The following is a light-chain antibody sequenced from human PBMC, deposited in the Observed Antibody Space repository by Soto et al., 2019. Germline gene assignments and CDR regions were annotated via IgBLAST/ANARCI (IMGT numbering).Light chain of an antibody. V-gene: IGLV2-11*01. CDR2: DVS. CDR1: SSYVGGYNY. J-gene: IGLJ3*02. CDR3: CSYAGSPGEV. Sequence: QSVLTQPRSVSGSPGQSVTISCTGTSSYVGGYNYVSWYQQHPGKAPKLMIYDVSKRPSGVPDRFSGSKSGNTASLTISGLQAEDEADYYCCSYAGSPGEVFGGGPKLTVL.